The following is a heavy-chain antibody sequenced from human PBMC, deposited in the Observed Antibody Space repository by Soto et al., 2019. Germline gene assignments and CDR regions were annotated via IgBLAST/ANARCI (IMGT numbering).Heavy chain of an antibody. CDR2: IIPIFGTA. V-gene: IGHV1-69*13. Sequence: GASVKVSCKASGGTFSSYAISWVRQAPGQGLEWMGGIIPIFGTANYAQKFQGRVTITADESTSTAYMELSSLRSEDTTVYYCARGGPIVVVPAAPYFDYWGQGTLVTVSS. J-gene: IGHJ4*02. CDR3: ARGGPIVVVPAAPYFDY. CDR1: GGTFSSYA. D-gene: IGHD2-2*01.